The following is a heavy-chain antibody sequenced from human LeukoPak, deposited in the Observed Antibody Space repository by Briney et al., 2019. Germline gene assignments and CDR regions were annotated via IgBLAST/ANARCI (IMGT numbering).Heavy chain of an antibody. CDR1: GGSISSGGYY. CDR2: IYYSGST. D-gene: IGHD3-3*01. V-gene: IGHV4-30-4*08. CDR3: ARGVVIGEDDY. J-gene: IGHJ4*02. Sequence: SQTLSLTCTVSGGSISSGGYYWSWIRQHPGKGLEWIGYIYYSGSTYYNPSLKSRVTISVDTSKNQFSPKLSSVTAADTAVYYCARGVVIGEDDYWGQGTLVTVSS.